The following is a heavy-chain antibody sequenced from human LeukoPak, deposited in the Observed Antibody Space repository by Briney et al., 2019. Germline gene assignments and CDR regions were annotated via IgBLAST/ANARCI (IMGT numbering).Heavy chain of an antibody. CDR2: IYHSGST. J-gene: IGHJ4*02. Sequence: KASETLSLTCTVSGYSISSGYYWGWIRQPPGKGLEWIGSIYHSGSTYYNPSLKSRVTISVDTSKNQFSLKLSSVTAADTAIYYCARGNETPRALWFLEWFKDWGQGTLVTVSS. CDR3: ARGNETPRALWFLEWFKD. CDR1: GYSISSGYY. D-gene: IGHD3-3*01. V-gene: IGHV4-38-2*02.